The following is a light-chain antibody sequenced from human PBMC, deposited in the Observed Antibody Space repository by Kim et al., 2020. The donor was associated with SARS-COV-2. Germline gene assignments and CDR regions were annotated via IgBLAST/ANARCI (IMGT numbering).Light chain of an antibody. V-gene: IGKV1-12*01. CDR1: QSFSNW. Sequence: DLQMTQSPSFVSASVGDRVTITCRASQSFSNWLAWYQQRPGEAPKLLIYASSSLHRGVPSRFSGSESGTDFTLTISSLQPEDFATYYCQQTNNCPLAFGGGTKVDIK. CDR3: QQTNNCPLA. J-gene: IGKJ4*01. CDR2: ASS.